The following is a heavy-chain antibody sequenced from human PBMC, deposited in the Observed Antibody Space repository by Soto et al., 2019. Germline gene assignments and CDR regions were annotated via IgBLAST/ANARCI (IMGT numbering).Heavy chain of an antibody. CDR3: ARDRRTAIVGAVHADY. D-gene: IGHD1-26*01. CDR1: GYSFTSSS. V-gene: IGHV1-46*01. Sequence: QVELVQSGAEVKKPGASVKVSCKASGYSFTSSSMHWVRQAPGQGLEWVGIISPISSTTSAQKFQGRVTMTRDTSTSTVYMELTSLKSDDTAIYYCARDRRTAIVGAVHADYWGQGTLVTVSS. CDR2: ISPISST. J-gene: IGHJ4*02.